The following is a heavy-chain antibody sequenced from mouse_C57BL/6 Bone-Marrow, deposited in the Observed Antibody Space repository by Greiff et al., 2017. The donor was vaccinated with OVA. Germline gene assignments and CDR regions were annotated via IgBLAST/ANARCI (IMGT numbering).Heavy chain of an antibody. CDR2: IWSGGST. J-gene: IGHJ4*01. CDR1: GFSLTSYG. V-gene: IGHV2-2*01. CDR3: ARKGYYGSSEAMDY. Sequence: VQRVESGPGLVQPSQSLSITCTVSGFSLTSYGVHWVRPSPGKGLEWLGVIWSGGSTDYNAAFISRLSISKDNSKSQVFFKMNSLQADDTAIYYCARKGYYGSSEAMDYWGQGTSVTVSS. D-gene: IGHD1-1*01.